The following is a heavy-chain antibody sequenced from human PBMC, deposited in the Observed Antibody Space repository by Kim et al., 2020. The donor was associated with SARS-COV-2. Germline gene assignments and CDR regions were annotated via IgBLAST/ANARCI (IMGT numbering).Heavy chain of an antibody. D-gene: IGHD3-10*01. CDR1: GDSVSSQSSS. Sequence: SQTLSLTCVISGDSVSSQSSSWNWIRQSPSRGLEWLGRTYFRSQWFSDYATFVKSRITINSDTSKNQFSLQLNSVVPEDTAVYFCARGLYGYWYFDLWGRGTLAT. CDR2: TYFRSQWFS. J-gene: IGHJ2*01. CDR3: ARGLYGYWYFDL. V-gene: IGHV6-1*01.